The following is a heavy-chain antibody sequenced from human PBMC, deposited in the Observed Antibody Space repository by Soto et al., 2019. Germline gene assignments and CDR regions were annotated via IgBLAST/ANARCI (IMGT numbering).Heavy chain of an antibody. CDR3: ARAVVDILTGYYTFDY. CDR2: TYYRSKWYN. CDR1: GDSVSSNSAA. Sequence: PSQTLSLTCAISGDSVSSNSAAWNWIRQSPSRGLEWLGRTYYRSKWYNDYAVSVKSRITINPDTSKNQFSLQLNSVTPEDTAVYYCARAVVDILTGYYTFDYWGQGTLVTVSS. V-gene: IGHV6-1*01. D-gene: IGHD3-9*01. J-gene: IGHJ4*02.